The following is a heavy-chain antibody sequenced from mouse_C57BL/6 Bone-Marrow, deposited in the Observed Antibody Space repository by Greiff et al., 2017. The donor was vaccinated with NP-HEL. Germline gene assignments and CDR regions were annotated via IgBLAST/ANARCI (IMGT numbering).Heavy chain of an antibody. CDR3: ARDDEYNGLDY. J-gene: IGHJ2*01. D-gene: IGHD5-1*01. CDR2: ISDGGSYT. Sequence: DVHLVESGGGLVKPGGSLKLSCAASGFTFSSYAMSWVRQTPEKRLEWVATISDGGSYTYYPDNVKGRFTISRDNAKNNLYLQMSHLKTEDTAMYYCARDDEYNGLDYWGEGTTLTVSS. V-gene: IGHV5-4*01. CDR1: GFTFSSYA.